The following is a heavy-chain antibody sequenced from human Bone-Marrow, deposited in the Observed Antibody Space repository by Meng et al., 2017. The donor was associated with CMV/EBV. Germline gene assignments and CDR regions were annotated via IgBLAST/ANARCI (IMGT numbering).Heavy chain of an antibody. D-gene: IGHD2-2*03. CDR3: ARALRLDIVVVPAALNWFDP. CDR2: IYYSGST. J-gene: IGHJ5*02. V-gene: IGHV4-34*01. Sequence: SEPLSLTCAVYGGSFSGYYWSWIRQPPGKGLEWIGSIYYSGSTYYNPSLKSRVTISVDTSKNQFSLKLSSVTAADTAVYYCARALRLDIVVVPAALNWFDPWGQGTLVTVSS. CDR1: GGSFSGYY.